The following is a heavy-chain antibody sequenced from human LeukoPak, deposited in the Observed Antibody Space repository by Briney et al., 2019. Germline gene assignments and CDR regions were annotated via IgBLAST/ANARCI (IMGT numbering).Heavy chain of an antibody. V-gene: IGHV3-23*01. CDR2: ISSGGDRA. Sequence: GGSLRLSCSGSGFTFSSYTMTWVRQSPGKALEWVSTISSGGDRAYYADSVKGRFTISRDNSRDTLYLQMHSLRAEDAALYSCAKDRVAADTGDEFDIWGQGTVVTVSS. D-gene: IGHD2-15*01. CDR1: GFTFSSYT. J-gene: IGHJ3*02. CDR3: AKDRVAADTGDEFDI.